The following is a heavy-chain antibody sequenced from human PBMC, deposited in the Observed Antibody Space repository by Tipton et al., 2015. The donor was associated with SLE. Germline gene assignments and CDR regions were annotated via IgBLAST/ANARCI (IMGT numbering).Heavy chain of an antibody. D-gene: IGHD1-26*01. CDR3: ARRPGVGANYWYFDL. J-gene: IGHJ2*01. V-gene: IGHV4-39*07. Sequence: TLSLTCTVSGGSISSSSYYWGWIRQPPGTGLEWIGSIYYSGSTYYNPSLKSRVTISVDTSKNQFSLKLSSVTAADTAVYYCARRPGVGANYWYFDLWGRGTLVTVSS. CDR2: IYYSGST. CDR1: GGSISSSSYY.